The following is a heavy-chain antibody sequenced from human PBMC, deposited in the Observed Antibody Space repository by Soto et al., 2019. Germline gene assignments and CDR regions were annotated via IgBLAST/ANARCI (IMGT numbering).Heavy chain of an antibody. J-gene: IGHJ5*02. CDR2: IIPIFGTA. D-gene: IGHD3-22*01. Sequence: QVQLVQSGAEVKKPGSSVKVSCKASGGTFSSYAISWVRQAPGQGLEWMGGIIPIFGTANYAQKFQGRVTITADESTSTAYMELSSLRSEDTAVYYCARVLPGGPVRYYYDSSGYPQGWFDPWGQGTLVTVSS. CDR3: ARVLPGGPVRYYYDSSGYPQGWFDP. V-gene: IGHV1-69*01. CDR1: GGTFSSYA.